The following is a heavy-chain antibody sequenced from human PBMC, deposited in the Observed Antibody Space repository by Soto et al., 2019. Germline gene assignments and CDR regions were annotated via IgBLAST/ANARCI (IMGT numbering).Heavy chain of an antibody. CDR1: GGSISSGGYY. J-gene: IGHJ6*02. CDR3: ARDVNSYGSGSNGMDV. V-gene: IGHV4-31*03. D-gene: IGHD3-10*01. CDR2: IYYSGST. Sequence: LSLTCTVSGGSISSGGYYWSWIRQYPGQGLEWIGYIYYSGSTYYNPSLKSRVTMSVDTSKNQFSLKLSSVTAADTAVYYCARDVNSYGSGSNGMDVWGQGTTVTVSS.